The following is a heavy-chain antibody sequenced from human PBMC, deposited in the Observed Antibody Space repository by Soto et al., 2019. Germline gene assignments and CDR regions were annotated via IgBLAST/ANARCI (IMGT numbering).Heavy chain of an antibody. Sequence: SETLSLTCTVSGGSISSGNYFWNWIRQHPGRGLEWIGYIAHSGSTYYNPALQSRVSISTDTSKNQFSMNLNSVTGAYTAVYYCASLPGGYVPDYYFDYWGQGTLVTVS. J-gene: IGHJ4*02. CDR2: IAHSGST. CDR3: ASLPGGYVPDYYFDY. V-gene: IGHV4-31*03. CDR1: GGSISSGNYF. D-gene: IGHD3-10*02.